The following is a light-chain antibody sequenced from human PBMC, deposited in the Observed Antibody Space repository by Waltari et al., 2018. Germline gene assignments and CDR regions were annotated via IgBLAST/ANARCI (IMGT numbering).Light chain of an antibody. CDR3: QQYNNWPLT. Sequence: EIVMTQSPATLSVSPGERATLSCRASQSVSSNLAWYQQNPGQAPRLLINGASTRATGIPARFSGSGSGTEFTLTISSLQSEDFAVYYCQQYNNWPLTFGGGTKVEIK. J-gene: IGKJ4*01. V-gene: IGKV3-15*01. CDR2: GAS. CDR1: QSVSSN.